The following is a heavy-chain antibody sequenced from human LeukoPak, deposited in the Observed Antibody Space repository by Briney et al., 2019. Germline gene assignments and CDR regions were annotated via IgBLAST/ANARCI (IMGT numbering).Heavy chain of an antibody. V-gene: IGHV4-59*01. CDR2: FYYGGST. Sequence: SETLSLTCSVSGGSITSYYWSWIRQPPGKGLEWIGFFYYGGSTDYNPPLKSRVTISADTSTNQFSPKLSSVTAADTAVYYCARSGTYYWNFDYWGQGTLVTVSS. CDR3: ARSGTYYWNFDY. J-gene: IGHJ4*02. D-gene: IGHD3-10*01. CDR1: GGSITSYY.